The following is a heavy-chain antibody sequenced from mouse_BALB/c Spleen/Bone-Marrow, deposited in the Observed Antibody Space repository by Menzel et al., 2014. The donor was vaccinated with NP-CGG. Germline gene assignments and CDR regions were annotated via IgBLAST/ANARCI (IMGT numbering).Heavy chain of an antibody. CDR2: IYPGSGNT. D-gene: IGHD1-1*01. V-gene: IGHV1-84*02. CDR1: GYTFTDYY. Sequence: VQVVESGPELVKPGASVKISCKASGYTFTDYYINWVKQKPGQGLEWIGWIYPGSGNTKYNEKFKGKATLTVDTSSSTAYMQLSSLTSEDTAVYFCARENYGSSYYFDYWGQGTTLTVSS. J-gene: IGHJ2*01. CDR3: ARENYGSSYYFDY.